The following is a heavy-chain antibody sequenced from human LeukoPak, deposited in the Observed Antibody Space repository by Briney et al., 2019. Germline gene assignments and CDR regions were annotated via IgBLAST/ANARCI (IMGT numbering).Heavy chain of an antibody. V-gene: IGHV3-33*01. Sequence: PGGSLRLSCAASGFTFSSYGMHWVRHAPGKGLEWVAVIWYDGSNKCYADSVKGRFTISRDNSKNTLYLQMNSLRAEDTAVYYCARSGGSYAFDYWGQGTLVTVSS. D-gene: IGHD1-26*01. CDR1: GFTFSSYG. CDR2: IWYDGSNK. CDR3: ARSGGSYAFDY. J-gene: IGHJ4*02.